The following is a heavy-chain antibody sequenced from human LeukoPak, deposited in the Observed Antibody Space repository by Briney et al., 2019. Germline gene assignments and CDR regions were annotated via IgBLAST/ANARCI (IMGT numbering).Heavy chain of an antibody. Sequence: SQTLSLTCGVSGASINSGGDSWSWIRQPPGKGLEWIGYIYHGGSTYYNPSLKSRVTISVDSSKNQFSLRLSSVTAADTAMYYCARGGLGVGAIRIDCWGQGTLVTVSS. D-gene: IGHD1-26*01. J-gene: IGHJ4*02. V-gene: IGHV4-30-2*01. CDR1: GASINSGGDS. CDR2: IYHGGST. CDR3: ARGGLGVGAIRIDC.